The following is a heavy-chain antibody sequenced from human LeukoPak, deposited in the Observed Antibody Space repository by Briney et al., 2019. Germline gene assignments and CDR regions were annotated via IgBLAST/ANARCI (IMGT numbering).Heavy chain of an antibody. CDR2: INHSGST. J-gene: IGHJ4*02. D-gene: IGHD3-10*01. CDR3: ARLAKAGSEGFDY. CDR1: GGSFSGYY. Sequence: SETLSLTCAVYGGSFSGYYWSWIRQPPGKGLEWIGEINHSGSTNYNPSLKSRVTISVDTSKNQFSLKLSSVTAADTAVYYCARLAKAGSEGFDYWGQGTLVTVSS. V-gene: IGHV4-34*01.